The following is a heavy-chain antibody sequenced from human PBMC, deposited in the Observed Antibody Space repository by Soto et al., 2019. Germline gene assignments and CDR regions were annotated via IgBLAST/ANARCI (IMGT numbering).Heavy chain of an antibody. D-gene: IGHD6-13*01. CDR1: GGSISSYY. J-gene: IGHJ6*02. Sequence: SETLSLTCTVSGGSISSYYWSWIRQPPGKGLEWIGYIYYSGSTNYNPSLKSRVTISVDTSKNQFSLKLSSVTAADTAVYYCASSVGFIAAAGWEPGYYYGMDVWGQGTTVTVSS. CDR2: IYYSGST. CDR3: ASSVGFIAAAGWEPGYYYGMDV. V-gene: IGHV4-59*01.